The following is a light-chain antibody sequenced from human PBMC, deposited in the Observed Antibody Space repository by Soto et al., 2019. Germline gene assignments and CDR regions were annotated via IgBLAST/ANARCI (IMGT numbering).Light chain of an antibody. CDR1: NSDVGSHNF. J-gene: IGLJ3*02. CDR3: CSLTNGATWV. Sequence: QSVLTQPASVSGSPGQSITISCTGTNSDVGSHNFVSWYQQYPGKAPKLLIYEASKRPSGLSKRFSGSKSGNTASLTISGLQAEDEADYYCCSLTNGATWVFGGGTKVTVL. CDR2: EAS. V-gene: IGLV2-23*01.